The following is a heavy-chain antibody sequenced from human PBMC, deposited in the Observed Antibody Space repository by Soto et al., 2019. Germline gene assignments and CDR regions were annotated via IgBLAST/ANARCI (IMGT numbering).Heavy chain of an antibody. D-gene: IGHD1-26*01. V-gene: IGHV1-8*01. CDR3: ARRKERSGPYYLDS. J-gene: IGHJ5*01. CDR2: MNPNTGNT. Sequence: QVQLVQSGAEVQKPGASVKVYCKASGYTFATYDFAWVRQATGQGLEWMGWMNPNTGNTGYAQACRGRVTMTRNTSRTTAYMELSSLRSDDTAVYFCARRKERSGPYYLDSWGQGNLLTGSS. CDR1: GYTFATYD.